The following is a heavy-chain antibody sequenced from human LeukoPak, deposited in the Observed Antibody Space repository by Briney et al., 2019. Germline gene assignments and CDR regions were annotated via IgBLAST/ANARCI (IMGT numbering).Heavy chain of an antibody. CDR1: GYTLTELS. D-gene: IGHD3-22*01. J-gene: IGHJ4*02. CDR2: INPNSGGT. Sequence: ASVKVSCKVSGYTLTELSMHWVRQAPGQGLEWMGWINPNSGGTNYAQKFQGRVTMTRDTSISTAYMELSRLRSDDTAVYYCARPDGSGYYQLSFDYWGQGTLVTVSS. V-gene: IGHV1-2*02. CDR3: ARPDGSGYYQLSFDY.